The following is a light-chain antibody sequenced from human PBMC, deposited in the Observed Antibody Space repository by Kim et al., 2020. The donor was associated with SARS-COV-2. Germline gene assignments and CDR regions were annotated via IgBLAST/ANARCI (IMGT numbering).Light chain of an antibody. CDR3: QQYNSYSYT. J-gene: IGKJ2*01. CDR2: DGS. CDR1: QSISSW. Sequence: CATVGDRVTRTCRASQSISSWLAWYQQKPGKAPKILIYDGSSLESGVPTRFSGSGSGTEFTLTISSLQPDDFATYYCQQYNSYSYTFGQGTKLEI. V-gene: IGKV1-5*01.